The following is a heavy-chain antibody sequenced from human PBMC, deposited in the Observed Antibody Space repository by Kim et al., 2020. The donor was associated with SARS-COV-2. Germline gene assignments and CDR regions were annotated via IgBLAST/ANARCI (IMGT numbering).Heavy chain of an antibody. J-gene: IGHJ5*02. D-gene: IGHD6-19*01. Sequence: SVKVSCKASGGTFSSYAISWVRQAPGQGLEWMGRIIPILGIANYAQKFQGRVTITADKSTSTAYMELSSLRSEDTAVYYCARYSSGWPGGWFDPWGQGTLVTVSS. CDR2: IIPILGIA. CDR3: ARYSSGWPGGWFDP. V-gene: IGHV1-69*04. CDR1: GGTFSSYA.